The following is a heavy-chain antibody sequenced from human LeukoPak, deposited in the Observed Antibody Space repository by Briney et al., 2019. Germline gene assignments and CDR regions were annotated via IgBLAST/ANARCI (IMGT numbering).Heavy chain of an antibody. CDR1: GGSIRNGGYF. V-gene: IGHV4-31*03. CDR2: RYYTGSP. J-gene: IGHJ3*01. CDR3: ARHLIKTRGGLSWGPKPEHCDANDAFEF. Sequence: SETLPLTCSVSGGSIRNGGYFWCWIRQHPGEGLEWIGSRYYTGSPFYNPSLKGRISISIDTSQNQSSLGLDSVTAADTAVYYCARHLIKTRGGLSWGPKPEHCDANDAFEFWGQGTIFTVSS. D-gene: IGHD3-10*01.